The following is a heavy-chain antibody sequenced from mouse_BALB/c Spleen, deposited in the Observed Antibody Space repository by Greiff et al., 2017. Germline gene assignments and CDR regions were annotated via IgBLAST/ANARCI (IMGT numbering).Heavy chain of an antibody. V-gene: IGHV5-9-4*01. J-gene: IGHJ2*01. CDR2: ISSGGSYT. CDR3: ARDNWDY. Sequence: EVQRVESGGGLVKPGGSLKLSCAASGFTFSSYAMSWVRQSPEKRLEWVAEISSGGSYTYYPDTVTGRFTISRDNAKNTLYLEMSSLRSEDTAMYYCARDNWDYWGQGTTLTVSS. D-gene: IGHD4-1*01. CDR1: GFTFSSYA.